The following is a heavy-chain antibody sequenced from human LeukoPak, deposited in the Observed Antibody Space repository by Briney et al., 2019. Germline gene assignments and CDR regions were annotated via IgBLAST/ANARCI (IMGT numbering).Heavy chain of an antibody. J-gene: IGHJ1*01. D-gene: IGHD3-22*01. CDR3: ARRRYYDGSGYLE. CDR1: GDSVSRSDSY. CDR2: IYHSGRT. V-gene: IGHV4-39*01. Sequence: PSETLSLTCSVSGDSVSRSDSYWDWIRQPPGKGLEWIGTIYHSGRTYYSPSLKSRVTMFVDPSNNQFSLNLRSVTAADTAVYYCARRRYYDGSGYLEWGQGTLLSVSS.